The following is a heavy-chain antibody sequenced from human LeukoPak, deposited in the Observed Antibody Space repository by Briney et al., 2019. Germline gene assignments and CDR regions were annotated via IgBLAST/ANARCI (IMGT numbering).Heavy chain of an antibody. CDR3: ATSSRDYRFDY. V-gene: IGHV1-2*02. Sequence: ASVKVSCKASGYTFIGYYMHWVRQAPGQGLEWMGWINPNSGDTNCAQKFLGRVTMTRDTSISTAYMELSSLRSDDTAVYYCATSSRDYRFDYWGQGTLVTVSS. J-gene: IGHJ4*02. D-gene: IGHD4-11*01. CDR2: INPNSGDT. CDR1: GYTFIGYY.